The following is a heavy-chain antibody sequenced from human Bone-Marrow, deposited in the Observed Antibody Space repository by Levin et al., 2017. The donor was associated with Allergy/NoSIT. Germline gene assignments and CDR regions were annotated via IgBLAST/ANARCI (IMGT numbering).Heavy chain of an antibody. CDR3: ARASLRYSTGWYYFDY. J-gene: IGHJ4*02. CDR1: GFIFSDHY. V-gene: IGHV3-11*01. CDR2: IGSSGYPI. D-gene: IGHD6-19*01. Sequence: KAGGSLRLSCAASGFIFSDHYMSWIRQAPGKGLEWVSYIGSSGYPIYYADSVKGRFTISRDNPNKSLYLQMNSLRVEDTAVYYCARASLRYSTGWYYFDYWGEGTLVTVSS.